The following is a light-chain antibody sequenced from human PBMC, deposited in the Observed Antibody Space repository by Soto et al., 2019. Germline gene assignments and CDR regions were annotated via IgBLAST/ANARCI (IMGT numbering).Light chain of an antibody. CDR3: KQYDILPIT. CDR2: DAS. Sequence: DIQMTQSPSSLFASVGDRVTITCQATQDINIYLNWYQQKPGKAHNLLIYDASNLEIGVPSRFSGSGSGTHFTFTIRSLQTEDIGTYYCKQYDILPITFGRGTRLEIK. CDR1: QDINIY. V-gene: IGKV1-33*01. J-gene: IGKJ5*01.